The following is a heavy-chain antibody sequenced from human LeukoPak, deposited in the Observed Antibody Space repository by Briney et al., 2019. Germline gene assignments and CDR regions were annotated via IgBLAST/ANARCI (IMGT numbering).Heavy chain of an antibody. CDR1: SYSISSGYY. V-gene: IGHV4-38-2*02. CDR2: IYHIGGT. J-gene: IGHJ4*02. D-gene: IGHD4-11*01. Sequence: SETLSLTCTVSSYSISSGYYWGWIRQPPGKGLEWIGRIYHIGGTYYNPSLKSRVTISVDTSKNQFSLNLNSVTAADTAVYYCARSGDYSNFQEYYFDYWGQGTLVTVSS. CDR3: ARSGDYSNFQEYYFDY.